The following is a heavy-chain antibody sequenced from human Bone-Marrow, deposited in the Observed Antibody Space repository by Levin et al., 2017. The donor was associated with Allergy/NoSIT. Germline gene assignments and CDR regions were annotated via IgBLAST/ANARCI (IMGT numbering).Heavy chain of an antibody. V-gene: IGHV3-23*01. CDR3: RMTIVRGVPFKF. Sequence: GGSLRLSCAASGFTFNKYAMSWVRQAPGKGLEWVSVISDNGHSTYYVDSVKGRFTISRDNSKNMLYLQMSSLRADATAVYYCRMTIVRGVPFKFWGRGTLDTVYS. D-gene: IGHD3-10*02. CDR1: GFTFNKYA. CDR2: ISDNGHST. J-gene: IGHJ3*01.